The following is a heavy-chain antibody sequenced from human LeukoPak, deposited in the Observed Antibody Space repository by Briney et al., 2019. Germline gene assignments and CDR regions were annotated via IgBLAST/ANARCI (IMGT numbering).Heavy chain of an antibody. D-gene: IGHD3-10*01. CDR1: GYSFTSYW. CDR3: ARILWFGELLPSNIDY. Sequence: GESLKISCKGSGYSFTSYWISWVRQMPGKGLEWMGRIVPSDSYTNYSPSFQGHVTISADKSISTAYLQWSSLKASDTAMYYCARILWFGELLPSNIDYWGQGTLVTVSS. J-gene: IGHJ4*02. V-gene: IGHV5-10-1*01. CDR2: IVPSDSYT.